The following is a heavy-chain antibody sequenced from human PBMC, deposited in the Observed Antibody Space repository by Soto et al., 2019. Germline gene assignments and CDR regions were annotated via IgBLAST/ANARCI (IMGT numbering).Heavy chain of an antibody. CDR3: ARGKWLNRYDAFDI. CDR2: IIPNNGNT. Sequence: ASVKVSCKASGGTFSSYAISWVRQAPGQGLEWMGGIIPNNGNTSYAQKLQGRVTMTTDTSTSTAYMELRSLRSDDTAVYYCARGKWLNRYDAFDIWGQGTMVTVSS. D-gene: IGHD6-19*01. J-gene: IGHJ3*02. V-gene: IGHV1-18*01. CDR1: GGTFSSYA.